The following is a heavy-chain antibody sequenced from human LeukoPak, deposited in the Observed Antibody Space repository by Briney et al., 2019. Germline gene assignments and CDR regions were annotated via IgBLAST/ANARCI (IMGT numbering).Heavy chain of an antibody. J-gene: IGHJ6*02. CDR2: IIPILGIA. CDR1: GGTFSSYA. V-gene: IGHV1-69*04. CDR3: ARETVPRMGAPGVYYYYYGMDV. D-gene: IGHD1-26*01. Sequence: ASVKVSCKASGGTFSSYAISWVRQAPGQGLEWMGRIIPILGIASYAQKFQGRVTMTRDTSTSTVYMELSSLRSEDTAVYYCARETVPRMGAPGVYYYYYGMDVWGQGTTVTVSS.